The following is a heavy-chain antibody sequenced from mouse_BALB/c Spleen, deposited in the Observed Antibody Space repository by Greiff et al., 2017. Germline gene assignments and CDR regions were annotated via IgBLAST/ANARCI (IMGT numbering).Heavy chain of an antibody. Sequence: EVQGVESGGGLVKPGGSLKLSCAASGFTFSSYAMSWVRQTPEKRLEWVASISSGGSTYYPDSVKGRFTISRDNARNILYLQMSSLRSEDTAMYYCARGWGGYRYDLYYFDYWGQGTTLTVSS. CDR2: ISSGGST. J-gene: IGHJ2*01. CDR3: ARGWGGYRYDLYYFDY. D-gene: IGHD2-14*01. V-gene: IGHV5-6-5*01. CDR1: GFTFSSYA.